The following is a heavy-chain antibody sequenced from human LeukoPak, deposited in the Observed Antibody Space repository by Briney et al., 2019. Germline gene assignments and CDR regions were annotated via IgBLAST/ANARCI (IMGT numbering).Heavy chain of an antibody. D-gene: IGHD3-16*02. J-gene: IGHJ5*02. CDR3: GRGDYVWGSYRPNHWVDP. V-gene: IGHV4-59*01. CDR1: GGSISSYY. Sequence: SETLSLTCTVSGGSISSYYWSWIRQPPGKGLEWIGYIYYSGSTNYNPSLKSRVTISVDTSKNQFSLKLSSVTAADTAVYYWGRGDYVWGSYRPNHWVDPWGQGTLVTVSS. CDR2: IYYSGST.